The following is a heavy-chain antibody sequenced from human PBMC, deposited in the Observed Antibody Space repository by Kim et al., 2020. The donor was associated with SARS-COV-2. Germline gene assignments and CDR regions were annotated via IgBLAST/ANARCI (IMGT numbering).Heavy chain of an antibody. Sequence: GGSLRLSCAASRFTFSDSYMSWIRQAPGKGLEWVSYISSSGGSVYYTASVKGRFTISRDNAKSSLYLQMDSLRAEDTAVYYCARVSVDYEILTGHYKDSYYYYGLDVWGQGTTVTVSS. D-gene: IGHD3-9*01. V-gene: IGHV3-11*01. CDR2: ISSSGGSV. CDR1: RFTFSDSY. CDR3: ARVSVDYEILTGHYKDSYYYYGLDV. J-gene: IGHJ6*02.